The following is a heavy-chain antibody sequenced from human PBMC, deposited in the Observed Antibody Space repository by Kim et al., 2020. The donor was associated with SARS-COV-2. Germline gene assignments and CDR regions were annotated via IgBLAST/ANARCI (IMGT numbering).Heavy chain of an antibody. CDR3: ARGQPLDY. V-gene: IGHV4-31*03. CDR1: GGSIRSGGKF. D-gene: IGHD2-2*01. CDR2: ISYSGNS. J-gene: IGHJ4*02. Sequence: SETLSLTCSVSGGSIRSGGKFWTWIRQHPAKGLEWIGYISYSGNSHYSPSLRSRVSISLQTSENQFSLELTSVTAADTAVYYCARGQPLDYWGQGTRVTVSS.